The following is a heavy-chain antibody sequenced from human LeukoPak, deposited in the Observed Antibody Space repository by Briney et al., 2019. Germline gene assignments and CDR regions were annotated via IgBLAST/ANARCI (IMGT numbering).Heavy chain of an antibody. CDR1: GFTFSSYA. Sequence: GGSLRLSCAASGFTFSSYAMSWVRQAPGKGLEWVSAISGSGGSTYYADSAKGRFTISRDNSKNTLYLQMNSLRAEDTAVYYCSRGSGWYGPYFDYWGQGTLVTVSS. J-gene: IGHJ4*02. D-gene: IGHD6-19*01. V-gene: IGHV3-23*01. CDR2: ISGSGGST. CDR3: SRGSGWYGPYFDY.